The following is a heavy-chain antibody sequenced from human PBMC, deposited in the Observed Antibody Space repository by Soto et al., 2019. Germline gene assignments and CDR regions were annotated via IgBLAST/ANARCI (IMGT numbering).Heavy chain of an antibody. Sequence: VQLVESGGGVVQPGRSLRLSCAASGFTFSSYGMHWVRQAPGKGLEWVAVISYDGSNKYYADSVKGRFTISRDNSKNTLYLQMNSLRAEDTAVYYCAKDLTQYYYYGMDVWGQGTTVTVSS. CDR1: GFTFSSYG. J-gene: IGHJ6*02. V-gene: IGHV3-30*18. CDR3: AKDLTQYYYYGMDV. CDR2: ISYDGSNK. D-gene: IGHD7-27*01.